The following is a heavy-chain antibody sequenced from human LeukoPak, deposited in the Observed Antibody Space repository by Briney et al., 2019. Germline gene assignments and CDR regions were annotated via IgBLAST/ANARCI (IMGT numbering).Heavy chain of an antibody. CDR3: AIITMVRGTYMDV. CDR2: ISSSSSYI. J-gene: IGHJ6*03. Sequence: GGSLRLSCAASGFTFSSYSMNWVRQAPGKGLEWVSSISSSSSYIYYADSLKGRFTISRDNAKNSLYLQMNSLRAEDTAVYYCAIITMVRGTYMDVWGKGTTVTISS. D-gene: IGHD3-10*01. V-gene: IGHV3-21*01. CDR1: GFTFSSYS.